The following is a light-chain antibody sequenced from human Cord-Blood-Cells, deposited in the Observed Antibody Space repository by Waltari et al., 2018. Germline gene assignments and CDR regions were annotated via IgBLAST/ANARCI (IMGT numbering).Light chain of an antibody. Sequence: QSALTQPASLSGSPGQSITISCTGTSSEVVGYKHVSWYQQHPGKAPKLMIYEVSNRPSGVSNRFSGSKSGNTASLTISGLQAEDEADYYCSSYTSSSTLVVFGGGTKLTVL. CDR2: EVS. V-gene: IGLV2-14*01. J-gene: IGLJ2*01. CDR3: SSYTSSSTLVV. CDR1: SSEVVGYKH.